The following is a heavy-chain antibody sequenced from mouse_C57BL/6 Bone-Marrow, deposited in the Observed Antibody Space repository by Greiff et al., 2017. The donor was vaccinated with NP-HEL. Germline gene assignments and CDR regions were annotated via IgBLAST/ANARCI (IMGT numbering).Heavy chain of an antibody. CDR3: VRRDYYGNFAWFAY. CDR2: IRSKRNNYAT. Sequence: EVKLVESGGGLVQPKGSLKLSCAASGFSFNTYAMNWVRQAPGKGLEWVARIRSKRNNYATYYADSVKDRFTISRDDSESMLYLQMNNLKTEDTAMYYCVRRDYYGNFAWFAYWGQGTLVTVSA. CDR1: GFSFNTYA. V-gene: IGHV10-1*01. J-gene: IGHJ3*01. D-gene: IGHD2-1*01.